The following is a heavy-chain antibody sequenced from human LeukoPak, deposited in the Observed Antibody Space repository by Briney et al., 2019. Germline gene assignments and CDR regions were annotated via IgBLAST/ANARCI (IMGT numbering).Heavy chain of an antibody. CDR3: AKPEGYCSSTSCYNSLYYYYYYMDV. J-gene: IGHJ6*03. V-gene: IGHV1-18*01. Sequence: ASVKVSCKASGYTFTSYGISWVRQAPGQGLEWMGWISAYNGNTNYAQKLQGRVTMTTDTSTSTAYMELRSLRSDDTAVYYCAKPEGYCSSTSCYNSLYYYYYYMDVWGKGTTVTVSS. D-gene: IGHD2-2*02. CDR2: ISAYNGNT. CDR1: GYTFTSYG.